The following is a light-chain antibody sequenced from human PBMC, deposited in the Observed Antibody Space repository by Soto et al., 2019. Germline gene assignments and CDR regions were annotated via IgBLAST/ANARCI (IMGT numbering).Light chain of an antibody. V-gene: IGKV1-33*01. CDR2: GAS. Sequence: DIQMTQSPSSLSASVGDRVTITCQASQDISNYLNWYQQKPGKAPKLLIYGASNLETGVPSRFSGSGSGTDFTLTISSLQPEDIATYYCQQYDNLQYTFGQGTKLEIK. CDR3: QQYDNLQYT. CDR1: QDISNY. J-gene: IGKJ2*01.